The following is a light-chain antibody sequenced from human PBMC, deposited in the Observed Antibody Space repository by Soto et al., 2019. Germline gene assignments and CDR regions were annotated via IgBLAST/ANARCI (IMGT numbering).Light chain of an antibody. J-gene: IGLJ2*01. CDR3: SSYAGSNNFV. CDR2: EVS. Sequence: QSALTQPPSASGSPGQSVTISCTGTSRDVGGYNYVSWYQQHPGKAPKLMIYEVSKQPSGVPDRFSGSKSGNTASLTVSGLQAEDEADYYCSSYAGSNNFVFGGGTKLPVL. V-gene: IGLV2-8*01. CDR1: SRDVGGYNY.